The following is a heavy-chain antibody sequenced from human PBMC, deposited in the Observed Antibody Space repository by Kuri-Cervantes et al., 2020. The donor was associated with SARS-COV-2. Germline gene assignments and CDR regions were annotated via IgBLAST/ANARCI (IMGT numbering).Heavy chain of an antibody. CDR1: GYTFTGYY. Sequence: SVKVSCKASGYTFTGYYMHWVRQAPGQGLEWMGRIIPILGIANYAQKFQGRVTITADKSTSTAYMELSSLRSEDTAVYYCARDGGTYYDFWSGYHGRGMDVWGQGTTVTVSS. CDR3: ARDGGTYYDFWSGYHGRGMDV. D-gene: IGHD3-3*01. J-gene: IGHJ6*02. CDR2: IIPILGIA. V-gene: IGHV1-69*04.